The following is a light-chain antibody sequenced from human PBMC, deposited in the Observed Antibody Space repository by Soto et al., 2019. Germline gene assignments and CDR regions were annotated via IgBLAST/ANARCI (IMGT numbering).Light chain of an antibody. V-gene: IGKV1-39*01. Sequence: DIQMTQSPSSLSASVGDSVTITCRASQNIKTYLNWYQQKPGKAPNLLIYAASSLHSGVPSRFSGSGSGTDFTLTISSLQPEDFATYYWQQSFSSPPWTFGQGTKVEIK. CDR1: QNIKTY. CDR2: AAS. J-gene: IGKJ1*01. CDR3: QQSFSSPPWT.